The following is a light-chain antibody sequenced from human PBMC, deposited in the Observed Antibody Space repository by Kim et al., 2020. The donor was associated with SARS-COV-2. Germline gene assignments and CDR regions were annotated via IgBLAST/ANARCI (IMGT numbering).Light chain of an antibody. CDR3: GAWDSSLDALV. CDR2: DNN. J-gene: IGLJ2*01. V-gene: IGLV1-51*01. Sequence: GRKVTIAGSGGGSSMGNKYVSWYQRRAGTAAKLLIYDNNGRPSGMPDRFSGSRSGTSATLGITGLQTGDEADYYCGAWDSSLDALVFGGGTQLTVL. CDR1: GSSMGNKY.